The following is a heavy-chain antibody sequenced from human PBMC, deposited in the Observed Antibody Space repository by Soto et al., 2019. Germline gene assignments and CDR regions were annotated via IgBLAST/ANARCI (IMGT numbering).Heavy chain of an antibody. CDR1: GGSISSYY. Sequence: QVQLQESGPVLVKPSETLSLTCTVSGGSISSYYWGWIRQPPVKGLEWIGYIHYSGSTNYNPSLRSRVTISVDTPKNQFSLKVNSMIAADTAIYYCARGGVAARKGRWFDPWGQGTLVTVSS. D-gene: IGHD6-25*01. J-gene: IGHJ5*02. CDR2: IHYSGST. V-gene: IGHV4-59*01. CDR3: ARGGVAARKGRWFDP.